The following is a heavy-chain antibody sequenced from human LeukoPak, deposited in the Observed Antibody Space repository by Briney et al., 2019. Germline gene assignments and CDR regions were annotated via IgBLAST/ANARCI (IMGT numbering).Heavy chain of an antibody. CDR2: IHPGDSNT. CDR3: ARRRGDTVAGPDY. CDR1: GYSFTNYW. D-gene: IGHD6-19*01. Sequence: GESLKISCQGSGYSFTNYWIVWVRQMPGQGLEYMGIIHPGDSNTKYSPSFEGQVIISVDKSISTAYLQWSSLKASDSAIYYCARRRGDTVAGPDYWGQGTLVTVSS. V-gene: IGHV5-51*01. J-gene: IGHJ4*02.